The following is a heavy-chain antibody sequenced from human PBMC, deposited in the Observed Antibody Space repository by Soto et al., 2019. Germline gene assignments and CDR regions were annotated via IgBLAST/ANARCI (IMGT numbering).Heavy chain of an antibody. D-gene: IGHD1-26*01. CDR1: GFSLSTSGVG. CDR3: AGRCSGTYYYFAY. CDR2: IWWDDDK. J-gene: IGHJ4*02. V-gene: IGHV2-5*02. Sequence: QITLKESGPTLVKPTQTLTLTCTFSGFSLSTSGVGVGWIRQPPGKALEWLALIWWDDDKRYSPSLESRLTTTKDTPNSQVVLTVTQMDHVDAATYYSAGRCSGTYYYFAYWGQGTLVTVSS.